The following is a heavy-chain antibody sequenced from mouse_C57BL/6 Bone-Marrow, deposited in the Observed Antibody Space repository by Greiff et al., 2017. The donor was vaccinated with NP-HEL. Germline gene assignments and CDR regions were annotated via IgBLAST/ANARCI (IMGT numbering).Heavy chain of an antibody. J-gene: IGHJ2*01. CDR2: IYWDDDK. CDR3: AREKGSYGYQFDY. CDR1: GFSLSTSGMG. D-gene: IGHD2-2*01. V-gene: IGHV8-12*01. Sequence: QVTLKVCGPGILQSSQTLSLTCSFSGFSLSTSGMGVSWIRQPSGKGLEWLAHIYWDDDKRYNPSLKSRLTISKDTSRNQVFLKITSVDTADTATYYCAREKGSYGYQFDYWGQGTTLTVSS.